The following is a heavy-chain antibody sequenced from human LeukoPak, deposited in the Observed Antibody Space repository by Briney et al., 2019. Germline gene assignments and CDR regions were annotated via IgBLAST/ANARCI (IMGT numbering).Heavy chain of an antibody. CDR1: GYTFTSYY. D-gene: IGHD2-15*01. CDR3: ARSYCSGGSCYFSDY. J-gene: IGHJ4*02. CDR2: ISAYNGNT. V-gene: IGHV1-18*04. Sequence: ASVKVSYKASGYTFTSYYMHWVRQAPGQGLEWMGWISAYNGNTNYAQKLQGRVTMTTDTSTSTAYMELRSLRSDDTAVYYCARSYCSGGSCYFSDYWGQGTLVTVSS.